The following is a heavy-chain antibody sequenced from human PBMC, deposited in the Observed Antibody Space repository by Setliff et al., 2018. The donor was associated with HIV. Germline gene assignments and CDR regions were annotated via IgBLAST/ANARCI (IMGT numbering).Heavy chain of an antibody. CDR3: ARDREESLWFGDLKYMDV. D-gene: IGHD3-10*01. CDR1: GFMFSRYG. Sequence: GGSLRLSCAASGFMFSRYGMHWVRQAPGKGLEWVAIIWFDGSKKYYADSVKGRFTISRDNSKNTQYLQMNSLRAEDTAVYYCARDREESLWFGDLKYMDVWGRGTTVTAP. CDR2: IWFDGSKK. J-gene: IGHJ6*03. V-gene: IGHV3-33*01.